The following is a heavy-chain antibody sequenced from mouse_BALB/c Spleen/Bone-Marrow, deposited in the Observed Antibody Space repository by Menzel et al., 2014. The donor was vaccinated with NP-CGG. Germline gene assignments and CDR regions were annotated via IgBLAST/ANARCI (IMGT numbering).Heavy chain of an antibody. CDR2: IYPGSGST. CDR3: TKGCSPYYYAMDD. CDR1: GYTFTSYC. V-gene: IGHV1S22*01. Sequence: LLQSGPDLVKPGPSVNLSCKASGYTFTSYCTHWVKQRLGQGLEWIGNIYPGSGSTNYNEKFKSKGTLTVDTSSSTANIHLSSLTSAVSAVYYCTKGCSPYYYAMDDWGQGTSVTVSS. J-gene: IGHJ4*01.